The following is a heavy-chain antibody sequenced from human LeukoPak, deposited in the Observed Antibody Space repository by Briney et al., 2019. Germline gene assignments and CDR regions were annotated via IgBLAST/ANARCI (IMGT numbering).Heavy chain of an antibody. CDR1: GGSISSYY. D-gene: IGHD3-22*01. CDR3: TRGSIAYYYMGV. J-gene: IGHJ6*03. CDR2: IYYSGST. Sequence: SETLSLTCTVSGGSISSYYWSWIRQPPGKGLEWIGNIYYSGSTNYNPSLKSRVTISVDTSKNQFSLKLSSVTAADTAVYYCTRGSIAYYYMGVWGKGTTVTISS. V-gene: IGHV4-59*01.